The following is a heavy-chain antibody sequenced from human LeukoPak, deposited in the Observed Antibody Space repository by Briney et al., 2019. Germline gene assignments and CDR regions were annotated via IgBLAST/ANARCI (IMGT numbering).Heavy chain of an antibody. V-gene: IGHV5-51*01. D-gene: IGHD6-13*01. Sequence: GESLKISCKCSGYTFTSYWIGEGRQMPGKGLEGMGVIYPGVSDTRHSQSFQGQVTISADKSISTAYLQWSSLKASDTAMYYCARQEGYSSSWKYFQNWGQGTLVTVSS. CDR3: ARQEGYSSSWKYFQN. CDR2: IYPGVSDT. J-gene: IGHJ1*01. CDR1: GYTFTSYW.